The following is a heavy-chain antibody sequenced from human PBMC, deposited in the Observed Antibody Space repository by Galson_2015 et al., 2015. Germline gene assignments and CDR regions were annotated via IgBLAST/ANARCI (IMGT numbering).Heavy chain of an antibody. CDR3: TRRVVVTTTCGAFDI. V-gene: IGHV3-23*01. Sequence: SLRLSCAASGFTFNKYIMAWVRQAPGKGLEWVSGISASGGSTYYGDAVKGRFTISRDNSKNTLYLQMNSLRAEDTALYYCTRRVVVTTTCGAFDIWGQGTVVTVS. D-gene: IGHD2-15*01. CDR2: ISASGGST. CDR1: GFTFNKYI. J-gene: IGHJ3*02.